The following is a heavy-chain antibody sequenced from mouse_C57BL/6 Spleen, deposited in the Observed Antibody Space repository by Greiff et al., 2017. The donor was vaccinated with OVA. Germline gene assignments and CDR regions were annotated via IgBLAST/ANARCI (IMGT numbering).Heavy chain of an antibody. CDR1: GYTFTSYW. D-gene: IGHD1-1*01. J-gene: IGHJ1*03. V-gene: IGHV1-55*01. CDR3: ARRGSTAVGWYFDV. Sequence: QVHVKQPGAELVKPGASVKMSCKASGYTFTSYWITWVKQRPGQGLEWIGDIYPGSGSTNYNEKFKSKATLTVDTSSSTAYMQLSSLTSEDSAVYYCARRGSTAVGWYFDVWGTGTTVTVSS. CDR2: IYPGSGST.